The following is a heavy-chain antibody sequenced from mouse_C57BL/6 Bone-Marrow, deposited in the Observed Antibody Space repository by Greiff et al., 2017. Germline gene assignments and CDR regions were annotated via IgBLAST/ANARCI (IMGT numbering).Heavy chain of an antibody. CDR1: GYTFTDYY. CDR2: INPYNGGT. J-gene: IGHJ4*01. D-gene: IGHD1-1*01. CDR3: ARGYYGKDYYAMDY. Sequence: EVQLQQSGPVLVKPGASVKMSCKASGYTFTDYYMNWVKQSHGKSLEWIGVINPYNGGTSYNQKFKGKATLTVDKSSSTAYMELNSLTSEDSAVYYCARGYYGKDYYAMDYWGQGTSVTVSS. V-gene: IGHV1-19*01.